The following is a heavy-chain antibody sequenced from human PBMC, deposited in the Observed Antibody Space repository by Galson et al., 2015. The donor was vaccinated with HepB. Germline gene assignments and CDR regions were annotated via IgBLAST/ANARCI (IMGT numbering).Heavy chain of an antibody. CDR2: ISYDGYNK. CDR3: AREPEYQLFLGGDYYYYYMDV. CDR1: GFTFSSYA. V-gene: IGHV3-30-3*01. Sequence: SLRLSCAASGFTFSSYAMHWVRQAPGKGLEWVAVISYDGYNKYYADSVKGRFTISRDNSKNTLYLQMNSLRAEDTAVYYCAREPEYQLFLGGDYYYYYMDVWGKGTTVTVSS. J-gene: IGHJ6*03. D-gene: IGHD2-2*01.